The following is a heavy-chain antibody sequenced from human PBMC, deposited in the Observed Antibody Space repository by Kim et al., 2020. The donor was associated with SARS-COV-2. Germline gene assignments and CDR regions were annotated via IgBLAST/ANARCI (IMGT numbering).Heavy chain of an antibody. CDR3: ATGSNYVVYCMDV. Sequence: VKGRFTISRDNSKNTLYMQMSSLGAGDKAVYYCATGSNYVVYCMDVWGQGTTVTVS. V-gene: IGHV3-30*07. J-gene: IGHJ6*02. D-gene: IGHD4-4*01.